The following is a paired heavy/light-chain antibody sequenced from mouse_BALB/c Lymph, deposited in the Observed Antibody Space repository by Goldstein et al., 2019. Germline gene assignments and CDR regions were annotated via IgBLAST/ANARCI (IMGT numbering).Heavy chain of an antibody. CDR1: GFTFSDYY. J-gene: IGHJ3*01. CDR3: ARGDYRYSWFAY. D-gene: IGHD2-14*01. V-gene: IGHV5-4*02. CDR2: ISDGGSYT. Sequence: EVQLVESGGGLVKPGGSLKLSCAASGFTFSDYYMYWVRQTPEKRLEWVATISDGGSYTYYPDSVKGRFTISRDNAKNNLYLQMSSLKSEDTAMYYCARGDYRYSWFAYWGQGTLVTVSA.
Light chain of an antibody. CDR2: YAS. CDR1: QSISNY. Sequence: DIVLTQSPATLSVTPGDRVSLSCRASQSISNYLHWYQQKSHESPRLLIKYASQSISGIPSRFSGSGSGTDFTLSINSVETEDFGMYFCQQSNSWPLTFGAGTKLELK. V-gene: IGKV5-45*01. J-gene: IGKJ5*01. CDR3: QQSNSWPLT.